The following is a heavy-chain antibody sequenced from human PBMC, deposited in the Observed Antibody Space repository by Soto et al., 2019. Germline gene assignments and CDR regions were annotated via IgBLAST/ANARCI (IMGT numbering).Heavy chain of an antibody. CDR3: ARMGGSLKNYFDY. D-gene: IGHD1-26*01. Sequence: SGPTLVNPTQTLTLTRTFSGFSLSTSKMRVSWIRQPPGKALEWLARIDWDDDKFYSTSLKTRLTISKDTFKNQVVLTMTNMDSVDTATYYCARMGGSLKNYFDYWGKGTLVTVSS. CDR2: IDWDDDK. J-gene: IGHJ4*02. CDR1: GFSLSTSKMR. V-gene: IGHV2-70*04.